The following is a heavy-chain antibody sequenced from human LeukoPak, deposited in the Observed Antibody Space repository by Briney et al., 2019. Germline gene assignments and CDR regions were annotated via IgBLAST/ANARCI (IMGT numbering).Heavy chain of an antibody. D-gene: IGHD4-17*01. CDR1: GGSITSSTYY. CDR2: IYYSGST. CDR3: AREIQDYGDFTFDY. V-gene: IGHV4-39*01. Sequence: SETLSLTCTVSGGSITSSTYYWGWIRQPPGKGLEWIGSIYYSGSTYYNPSLKSRVTISVDTSKNQFSLKLSSVTAADTAVYYCAREIQDYGDFTFDYWGQGTLVTVSS. J-gene: IGHJ4*02.